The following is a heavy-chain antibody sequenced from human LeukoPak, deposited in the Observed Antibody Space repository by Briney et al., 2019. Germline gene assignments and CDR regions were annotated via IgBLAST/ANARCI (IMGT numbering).Heavy chain of an antibody. Sequence: GGSLRLSCAASGFTFSNYWINWVRQAPGKGLEWVAYINQDGSETYCVDSVKGRFTISRDNAKNSLYLQMNSLRDEDTAVYYCARGGSGYSYGKIDSWGQGILVTVSS. CDR2: INQDGSET. CDR1: GFTFSNYW. CDR3: ARGGSGYSYGKIDS. J-gene: IGHJ4*02. D-gene: IGHD5-18*01. V-gene: IGHV3-7*01.